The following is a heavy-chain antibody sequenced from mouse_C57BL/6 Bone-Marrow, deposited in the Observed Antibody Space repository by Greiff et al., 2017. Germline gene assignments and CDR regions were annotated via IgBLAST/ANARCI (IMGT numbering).Heavy chain of an antibody. CDR3: ARGGNYGGYYFDY. D-gene: IGHD2-1*01. J-gene: IGHJ2*01. CDR2: FHPYNDDT. CDR1: GYTFTTYP. V-gene: IGHV1-47*01. Sequence: VKLVESGAELVKPGASVKMSCKASGYTFTTYPIEWMKQNHGQSLEWIGNFHPYNDDTKYNEKFKGKATLTVEKSSSTVYLELSRLTSDDSAVYYCARGGNYGGYYFDYWGQGTTLTVSS.